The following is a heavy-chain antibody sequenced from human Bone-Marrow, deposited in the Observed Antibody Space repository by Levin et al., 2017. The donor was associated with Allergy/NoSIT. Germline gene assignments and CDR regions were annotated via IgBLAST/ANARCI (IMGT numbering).Heavy chain of an antibody. CDR1: GFTFSSYT. V-gene: IGHV3-23*01. Sequence: LSLTCAASGFTFSSYTMTWVRQAPGKGLEWVSTMRYSGDTTYYADSVKGRFAISRDTSKDTLFLQMNSLRAEDTAEYYCAKGLSSGSPYRAFDMWGQGTMVTVSS. CDR2: MRYSGDTT. CDR3: AKGLSSGSPYRAFDM. D-gene: IGHD1-26*01. J-gene: IGHJ3*02.